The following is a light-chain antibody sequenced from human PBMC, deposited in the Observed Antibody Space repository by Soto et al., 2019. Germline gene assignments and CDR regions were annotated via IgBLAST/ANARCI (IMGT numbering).Light chain of an antibody. J-gene: IGLJ1*01. CDR3: CSYAGSSTYV. CDR1: SSDVGSYNL. CDR2: EGS. Sequence: QSALTQPASVSGSPGQSITISCTGTSSDVGSYNLVSWYQQRPGKAPKLMIYEGSKRPSGISNRFSGSKSGNTASLTISGLQAEDEADYYCCSYAGSSTYVFGTGTKLTVL. V-gene: IGLV2-23*01.